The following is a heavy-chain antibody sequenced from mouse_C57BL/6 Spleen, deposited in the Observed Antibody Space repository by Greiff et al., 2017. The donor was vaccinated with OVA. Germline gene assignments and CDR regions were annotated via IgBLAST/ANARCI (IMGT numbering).Heavy chain of an antibody. J-gene: IGHJ1*03. CDR1: GYSITSGYY. CDR2: ISYDGSN. Sequence: DVQLQESGPGLVKPSQSLSLTCSVTGYSITSGYYWNWIRQFPGNKLEWMGYISYDGSNNYNPSLKNRISITRDTSKNQFFLKLNSVTTEDTATYYCAVGGYYGNWYFDVWGTGTTVTVSS. V-gene: IGHV3-6*01. CDR3: AVGGYYGNWYFDV. D-gene: IGHD2-1*01.